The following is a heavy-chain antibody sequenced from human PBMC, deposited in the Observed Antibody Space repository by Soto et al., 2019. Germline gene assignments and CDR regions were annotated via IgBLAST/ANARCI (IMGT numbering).Heavy chain of an antibody. CDR3: ARRASSSSSEGRFFDY. Sequence: QVQLQESGPGLVKPSETLSLTCTVSGGSINNYHWGWVRQPPGRGLEWIGYINYSGTTNYNPSLKSRITISVDTSKNQFSLKLSSVTAADTAVYYCARRASSSSSEGRFFDYWGLGTLVTVSS. D-gene: IGHD2-2*01. CDR2: INYSGTT. V-gene: IGHV4-59*08. CDR1: GGSINNYH. J-gene: IGHJ4*02.